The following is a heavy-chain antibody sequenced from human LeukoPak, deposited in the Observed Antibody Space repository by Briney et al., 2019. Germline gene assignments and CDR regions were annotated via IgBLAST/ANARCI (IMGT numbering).Heavy chain of an antibody. CDR2: ISGSGHYT. J-gene: IGHJ4*02. D-gene: IGHD1-26*01. V-gene: IGHV3-23*01. CDR1: GFTFSSYA. Sequence: PGGSLRLSCAASGFTFSSYAMSWVRQPPGKGLEWVSGISGSGHYTYYADSVKGRFAVSRDNSKNTLYLQMNSLRAEDTAVYYCARDSGSYFFDYWGQGTLVTVSS. CDR3: ARDSGSYFFDY.